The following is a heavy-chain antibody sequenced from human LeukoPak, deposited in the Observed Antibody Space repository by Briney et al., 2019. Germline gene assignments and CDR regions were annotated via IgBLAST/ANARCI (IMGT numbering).Heavy chain of an antibody. J-gene: IGHJ4*02. CDR1: GFTFSSYS. Sequence: AGGSLRLSCAASGFTFSSYSMNWVRQAPGKGLEWVSYISSSSSTIYYADSVKGRFTISRDNAKNSLYLQMNSLRAEDTAVYYCARSVGGSSWSYPVSDWGQGTLVSVSS. CDR2: ISSSSSTI. D-gene: IGHD6-13*01. V-gene: IGHV3-48*01. CDR3: ARSVGGSSWSYPVSD.